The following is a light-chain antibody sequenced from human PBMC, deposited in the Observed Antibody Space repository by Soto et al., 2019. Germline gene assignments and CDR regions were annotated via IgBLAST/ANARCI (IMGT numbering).Light chain of an antibody. CDR3: QRYNRWPLS. CDR1: QGIGST. J-gene: IGKJ4*01. V-gene: IGKV3-15*01. Sequence: IMMSQSPSTLPVSPGERATLSCRASQGIGSTLEWYQQKPGQTPKLLIFHASTRATGVPARFSGGGSGTEFTLTINSLQSEDFEVYYCQRYNRWPLSFGGGTKVDIK. CDR2: HAS.